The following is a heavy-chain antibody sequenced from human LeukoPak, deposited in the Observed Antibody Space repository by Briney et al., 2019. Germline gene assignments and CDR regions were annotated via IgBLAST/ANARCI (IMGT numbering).Heavy chain of an antibody. CDR3: ARGSGSWDY. CDR1: GFTFSSSA. V-gene: IGHV3-48*02. D-gene: IGHD3-10*01. CDR2: ISSGSNLI. Sequence: GGSLRLSCAASGFTFSSSAMSWVRQAPGKGLEWVSYISSGSNLIYYADSVKGRFTISRDNAKNSLYLQMNSLRDEDTAVYYCARGSGSWDYWGQGTPVTVSS. J-gene: IGHJ4*02.